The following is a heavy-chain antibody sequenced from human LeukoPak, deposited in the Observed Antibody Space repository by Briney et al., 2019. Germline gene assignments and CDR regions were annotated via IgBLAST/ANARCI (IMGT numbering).Heavy chain of an antibody. J-gene: IGHJ4*02. CDR2: ISSSGTTI. Sequence: GGSLRLSCAASGFIFSRNNMNWVRQAPGKGLEWVSYISSSGTTIYYADSVRGRFTISRDNAKNSLYLQMNSLRDEDTAVYYCACARTGGAYFDYWGQGTLVTVSS. D-gene: IGHD1-1*01. V-gene: IGHV3-48*02. CDR3: ACARTGGAYFDY. CDR1: GFIFSRNN.